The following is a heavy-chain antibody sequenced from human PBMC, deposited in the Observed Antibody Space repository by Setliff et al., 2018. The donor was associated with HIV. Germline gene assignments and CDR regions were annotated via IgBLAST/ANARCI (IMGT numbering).Heavy chain of an antibody. D-gene: IGHD3-10*01. CDR1: GGSISSSNW. J-gene: IGHJ4*02. CDR2: IYHSGST. CDR3: ASIWFGESKPLDS. Sequence: SETLSLTCAVSGGSISSSNWWSWVRQSPGKGLEWIGEIYHSGSTNYNPSLKSRVTISLDKSKNQISLKLTSVTAADTAVYYCASIWFGESKPLDSWGQGMLVTVSS. V-gene: IGHV4-4*02.